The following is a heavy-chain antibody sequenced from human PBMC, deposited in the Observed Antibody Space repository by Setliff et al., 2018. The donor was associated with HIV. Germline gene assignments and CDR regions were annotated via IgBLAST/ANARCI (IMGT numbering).Heavy chain of an antibody. Sequence: SETLSLTCTVSGGTIASGGHYWSWIRQHPGKGLEWIGYIFCSGDTSYNPSLKSRLTLSLAMSKNQFSLKVNSVTAADTAVYYCARRAANGLLDYWGQGTLVTVSS. V-gene: IGHV4-31*03. CDR2: IFCSGDT. D-gene: IGHD2-15*01. CDR3: ARRAANGLLDY. CDR1: GGTIASGGHY. J-gene: IGHJ4*02.